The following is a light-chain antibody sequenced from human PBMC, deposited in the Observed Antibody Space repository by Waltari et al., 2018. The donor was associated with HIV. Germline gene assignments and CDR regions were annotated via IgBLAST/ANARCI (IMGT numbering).Light chain of an antibody. V-gene: IGLV2-8*01. CDR3: SSYGGSANLL. Sequence: QSALTQPPSASGSPGQSVTISCTRTSSDIGGYTYVPWYQQYPGKAPKLMIYEVSKRPSGVPDRFSGSKSANTASLTVSGLQAEDEADYYCSSYGGSANLLFGGGTKLTVL. CDR1: SSDIGGYTY. J-gene: IGLJ2*01. CDR2: EVS.